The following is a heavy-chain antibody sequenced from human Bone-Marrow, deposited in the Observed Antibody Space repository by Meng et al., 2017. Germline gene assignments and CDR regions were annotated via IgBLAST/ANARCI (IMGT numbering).Heavy chain of an antibody. CDR1: VGAFSGYY. Sequence: LGAVLVKASATLSLYFAVEVGAFSGYYWSGIRTPRGKGLESIGAINHSGSTNYNPSLKSRVTISVDTSKNQFSLKLSSVTAADTAVYYCGRVGVVVIIPNWFDPWGQGTLVTVSS. D-gene: IGHD3-22*01. J-gene: IGHJ5*02. CDR3: GRVGVVVIIPNWFDP. V-gene: IGHV4-34*01. CDR2: INHSGST.